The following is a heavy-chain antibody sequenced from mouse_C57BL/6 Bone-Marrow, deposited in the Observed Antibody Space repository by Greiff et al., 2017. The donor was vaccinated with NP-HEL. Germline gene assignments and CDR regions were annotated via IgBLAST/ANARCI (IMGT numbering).Heavy chain of an antibody. V-gene: IGHV1-81*01. J-gene: IGHJ1*03. CDR3: AREGDYWYFDV. CDR1: GYTFTSYG. CDR2: IYPRSGNT. Sequence: QVQLKQSGAELARPGASVKLSCKASGYTFTSYGISWVKQRTGQGLEWIGEIYPRSGNTYYNEKFKGKATLTADKSSSTAYMELRSLTSEDSAVYFCAREGDYWYFDVWAQGPRSPSPQ.